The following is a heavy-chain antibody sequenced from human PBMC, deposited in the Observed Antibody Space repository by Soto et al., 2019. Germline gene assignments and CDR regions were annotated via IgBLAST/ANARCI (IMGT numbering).Heavy chain of an antibody. CDR1: GFTFSSYA. CDR3: AKEGSNSSSWLTAFDY. CDR2: ISGSGGST. D-gene: IGHD6-13*01. J-gene: IGHJ4*02. V-gene: IGHV3-23*01. Sequence: PGGSLRLSCAASGFTFSSYAMSWVRQAPGKGLEWVSAISGSGGSTYYADSVKGRFTISRDNSKNTLYLQMNSLRAEDTAVYYCAKEGSNSSSWLTAFDYWGQGTLVTISS.